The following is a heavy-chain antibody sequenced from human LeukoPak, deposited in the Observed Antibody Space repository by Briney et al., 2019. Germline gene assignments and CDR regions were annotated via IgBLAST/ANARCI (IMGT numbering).Heavy chain of an antibody. Sequence: SETLSLTCTVSGGSISSSSYYWGWIRQPPGKGLEWIGSIYYSGSTNYNPSLKSRVTISVDTSKNQFSLKLSSVTAADTAVYYCARRDIVATDAFDIWGQGTMVTVSS. J-gene: IGHJ3*02. V-gene: IGHV4-39*07. CDR2: IYYSGST. CDR1: GGSISSSSYY. D-gene: IGHD5-12*01. CDR3: ARRDIVATDAFDI.